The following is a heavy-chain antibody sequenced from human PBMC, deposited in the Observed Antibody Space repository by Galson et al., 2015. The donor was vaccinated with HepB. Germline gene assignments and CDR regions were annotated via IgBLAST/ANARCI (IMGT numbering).Heavy chain of an antibody. Sequence: SVKVSCKASGYTFTGYYMHWVRQAPGQGLEWMGRINPNSGGTNYAQKFQGRVTMSRNTSISTAYMELSSLRSEDTAVYYCAIPHEYSSFYYYYYYMDVWGKGTTVTVSS. CDR3: AIPHEYSSFYYYYYYMDV. CDR1: GYTFTGYY. J-gene: IGHJ6*03. D-gene: IGHD6-6*01. V-gene: IGHV1-2*06. CDR2: INPNSGGT.